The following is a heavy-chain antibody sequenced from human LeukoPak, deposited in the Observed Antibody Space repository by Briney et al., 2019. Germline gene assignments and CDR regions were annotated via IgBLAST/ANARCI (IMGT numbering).Heavy chain of an antibody. D-gene: IGHD6-13*01. CDR1: GGTFSSYA. Sequence: ASVTVSCKASGGTFSSYAISWVRQAPGQGLEWMGGIIPIFGTANYAQKFQGRVTITTDESTSTAYMELSSLRSEDTGVYYCARGIAAAGTNVDDWFDPWGQGTLVTVSS. J-gene: IGHJ5*02. CDR2: IIPIFGTA. CDR3: ARGIAAAGTNVDDWFDP. V-gene: IGHV1-69*05.